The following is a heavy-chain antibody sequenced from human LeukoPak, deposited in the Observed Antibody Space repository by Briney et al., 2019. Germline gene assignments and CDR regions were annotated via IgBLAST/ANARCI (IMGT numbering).Heavy chain of an antibody. D-gene: IGHD3-22*01. CDR2: ISSSSSYI. CDR3: AKAGYYYDSSGYY. Sequence: GGSLRLSCAASGFTFSSYSMNWVRQAPGKGLEWVSSISSSSSYIYYADSVKGRFTISRDNSKNTLYLQMNSLRAEDTAVYYCAKAGYYYDSSGYYWGQGTLVTVSS. J-gene: IGHJ4*02. V-gene: IGHV3-21*04. CDR1: GFTFSSYS.